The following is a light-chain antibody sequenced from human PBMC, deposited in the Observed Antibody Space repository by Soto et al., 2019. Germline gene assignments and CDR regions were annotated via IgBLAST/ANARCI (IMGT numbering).Light chain of an antibody. CDR3: QQYDDGPYT. CDR1: QSVNSN. CDR2: GTS. Sequence: EIVMKQSPATLSLSPGERATLSCRASQSVNSNLAWYQQKAGQAPRLLIYGTSTRATGIPARFSGSGSGTDFTLTISSLQFEDFAVYYCQQYDDGPYTFGQGTKVDIK. J-gene: IGKJ2*01. V-gene: IGKV3-15*01.